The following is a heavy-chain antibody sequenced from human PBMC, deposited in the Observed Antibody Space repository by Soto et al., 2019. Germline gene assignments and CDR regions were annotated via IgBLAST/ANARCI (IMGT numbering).Heavy chain of an antibody. CDR1: GGSFSGYY. CDR2: INHSGST. J-gene: IGHJ4*02. CDR3: AREEPAMVSGATYYFDY. V-gene: IGHV4-34*01. D-gene: IGHD5-18*01. Sequence: QVQLQQWGAGLLKPSETLSLTCAVYGGSFSGYYWSWIRQPPGKGLEWIGEINHSGSTNYNPSLKSRVTISVDTAKTQISLKLSSVTAADTAVYYCAREEPAMVSGATYYFDYWGKGTLVTVSS.